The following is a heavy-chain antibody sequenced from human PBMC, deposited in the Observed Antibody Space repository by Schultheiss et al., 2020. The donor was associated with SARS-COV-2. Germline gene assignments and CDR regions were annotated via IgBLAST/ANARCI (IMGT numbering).Heavy chain of an antibody. CDR2: IIPIFGIA. CDR3: ARTWYSGSYHYWYFDL. D-gene: IGHD1-26*01. V-gene: IGHV1-69*04. J-gene: IGHJ2*01. Sequence: SVKVSCKASGGTFSSYAISWVRQAPGQGLEWMGRIIPIFGIANYAQKLQGRVTMTTDTSTSTAYMELRSLRSDDTAVYYCARTWYSGSYHYWYFDLWGRGTLVTVSS. CDR1: GGTFSSYA.